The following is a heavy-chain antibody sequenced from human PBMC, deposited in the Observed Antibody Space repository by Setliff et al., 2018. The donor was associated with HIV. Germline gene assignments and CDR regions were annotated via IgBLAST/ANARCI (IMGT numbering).Heavy chain of an antibody. CDR3: ARGGFKWSGSYADY. CDR1: GGSFSDYY. CDR2: IRHSGST. J-gene: IGHJ4*02. Sequence: SETLSLTCAVHGGSFSDYYWTWIRQPPGKGLEWIGEIRHSGSTNYNPSLKSRVTISVDTAKNQFSLNLTSVTAADTAVYYCARGGFKWSGSYADYWGQGTLVTVSS. D-gene: IGHD1-26*01. V-gene: IGHV4-34*01.